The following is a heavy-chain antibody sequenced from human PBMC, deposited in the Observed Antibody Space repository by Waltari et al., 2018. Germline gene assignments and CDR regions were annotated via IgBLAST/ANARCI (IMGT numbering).Heavy chain of an antibody. J-gene: IGHJ6*02. V-gene: IGHV3-9*03. CDR3: AKGHSSGYYSAGMDV. D-gene: IGHD3-22*01. CDR2: ISWNSGRI. Sequence: EVQLVESGGGLVQPGRSLRLSCAASGFTFDDYAMHWVRQAPGKGLEWVSGISWNSGRIGYADSVKGRFTISRDNAKNSLYLQMNSLRAEDMALYYCAKGHSSGYYSAGMDVWGQGTTVTVSS. CDR1: GFTFDDYA.